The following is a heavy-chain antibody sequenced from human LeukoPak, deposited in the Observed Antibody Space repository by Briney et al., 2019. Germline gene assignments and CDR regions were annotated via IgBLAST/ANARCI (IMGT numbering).Heavy chain of an antibody. CDR3: ARSAEPSGIAAAGTTPAFDY. V-gene: IGHV4-31*03. CDR2: IYYSGST. J-gene: IGHJ4*02. CDR1: GGSISSGGYY. D-gene: IGHD6-13*01. Sequence: SETLPLTCTVSGGSISSGGYYWSWIRQHPGKGLEWIGYIYYSGSTYYNPSLKSRVTISVDTSKNQFSLKLSSVTAADTAVYYCARSAEPSGIAAAGTTPAFDYWGQGTLVTVSS.